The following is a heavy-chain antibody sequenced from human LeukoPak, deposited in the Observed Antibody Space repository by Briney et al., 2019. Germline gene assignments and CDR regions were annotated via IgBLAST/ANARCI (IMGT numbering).Heavy chain of an antibody. CDR3: ARSPDYGGNFYYFDY. V-gene: IGHV5-51*01. CDR1: GYSFTSDW. CDR2: IYPGDSDT. D-gene: IGHD4-23*01. J-gene: IGHJ4*02. Sequence: GESLKISCKCSGYSFTSDWIGWVRQMPGKGLEWMGIIYPGDSDTRYSPSFQGQVTISADKSISTAYLQWSSLKASDTAMYYCARSPDYGGNFYYFDYWGQGTLVTVSS.